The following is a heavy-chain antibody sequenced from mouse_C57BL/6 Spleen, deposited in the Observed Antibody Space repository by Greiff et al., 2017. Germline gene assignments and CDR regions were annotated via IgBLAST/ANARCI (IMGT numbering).Heavy chain of an antibody. V-gene: IGHV1-55*01. J-gene: IGHJ3*01. CDR3: ARSGYDYDGSLAY. CDR1: GYTFTSYW. CDR2: IYPGSGST. Sequence: QVQLQQSGAELVKPGASVKMSCKASGYTFTSYWITWVKQRPGQGLEWIGDIYPGSGSTNYNEKFKSKATLTVDTSSSTAYMQLSSLTSEDSAVYYCARSGYDYDGSLAYWGQGTLVTVSA. D-gene: IGHD2-4*01.